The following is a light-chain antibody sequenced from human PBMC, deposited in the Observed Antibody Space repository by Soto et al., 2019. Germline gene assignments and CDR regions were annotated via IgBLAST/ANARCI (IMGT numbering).Light chain of an antibody. CDR1: QSVSNNY. J-gene: IGKJ5*01. Sequence: EILLTQSPGTLSLSPGERATLSCRASQSVSNNYLAWYQQKPGQAPRLLIYGASNRATGIPDRFSGSGSGTDFTLTISRLEPEDFAVYYCQQYDNSPITLGQGTRLEIK. V-gene: IGKV3-20*01. CDR3: QQYDNSPIT. CDR2: GAS.